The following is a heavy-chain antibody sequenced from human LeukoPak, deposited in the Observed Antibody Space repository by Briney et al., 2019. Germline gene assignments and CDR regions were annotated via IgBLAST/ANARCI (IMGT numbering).Heavy chain of an antibody. J-gene: IGHJ6*02. CDR1: GYTFTDYY. CDR3: ARVTVMDDYGDYALFFYYYGMDV. D-gene: IGHD4-17*01. Sequence: ASVKVSCKASGYTFTDYYIHWVRQAPGQGLEWMGWISAYNGNTNYAQKLQGRVTMTTDASTSTAYMELRSLRSDDTAVYYCARVTVMDDYGDYALFFYYYGMDVWGQGTTVTVSS. CDR2: ISAYNGNT. V-gene: IGHV1-18*04.